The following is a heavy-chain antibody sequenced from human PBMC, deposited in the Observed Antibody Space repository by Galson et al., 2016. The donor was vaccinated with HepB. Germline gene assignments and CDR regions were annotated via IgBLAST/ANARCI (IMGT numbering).Heavy chain of an antibody. CDR2: ISGSGGST. CDR3: AKDLGFLEWLFFDSYYYYGMDV. V-gene: IGHV3-23*01. J-gene: IGHJ6*02. CDR1: GFTFSSYA. D-gene: IGHD3-3*01. Sequence: SLRLSCAASGFTFSSYAMSWVRQAPWKGLEWVSAISGSGGSTYYADSVKGRFTISRDNSKNTLYLQMNSLRAEDTAVYYCAKDLGFLEWLFFDSYYYYGMDVWGQGTTVTVSS.